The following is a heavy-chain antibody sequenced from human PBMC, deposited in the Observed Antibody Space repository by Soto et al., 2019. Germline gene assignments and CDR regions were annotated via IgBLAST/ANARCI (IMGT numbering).Heavy chain of an antibody. V-gene: IGHV4-34*01. D-gene: IGHD2-2*01. J-gene: IGHJ4*02. CDR2: VYQGGDT. CDR1: GGSLSGYY. CDR3: ARGGGYCSSTSCFAANDY. Sequence: QVQLQQWGAGLLKPADTLALTCTVSGGSLSGYYWSWIRQPPGKGLEWIAEVYQGGDTNYNQSLKSRVTISIDTTKNQFSLKLSSVTAADTAVYYCARGGGYCSSTSCFAANDYWGQGTLVTVSS.